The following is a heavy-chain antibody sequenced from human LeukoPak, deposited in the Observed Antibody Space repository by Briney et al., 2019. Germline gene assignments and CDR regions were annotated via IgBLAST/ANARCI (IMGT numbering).Heavy chain of an antibody. J-gene: IGHJ3*02. D-gene: IGHD3-16*02. CDR3: ASDMKGYYVWGSYRHDAFDI. Sequence: SLNLSCTASGGTFSSYDMSWVRQAPGQGLEWMGRIIPILGITNYAQTFQGRVTITADKSTSTAYMELNSLRSEDKAVYYCASDMKGYYVWGSYRHDAFDIWGQGTMVTVSS. CDR1: GGTFSSYD. CDR2: IIPILGIT. V-gene: IGHV1-69*04.